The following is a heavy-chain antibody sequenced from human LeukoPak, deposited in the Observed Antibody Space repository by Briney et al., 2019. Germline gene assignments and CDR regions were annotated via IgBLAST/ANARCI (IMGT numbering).Heavy chain of an antibody. CDR1: GFTFDDYA. CDR3: AKVDSYYYGSGSLIDY. J-gene: IGHJ4*02. Sequence: GGSLRLSCAASGFTFDDYAMHWVRQAPGKGLEWVSGISWNSGSIGYADSVKGRFTVSRDNAKNTLYLQMNSLRAEDTAVYYCAKVDSYYYGSGSLIDYWGQGTLVTVSS. V-gene: IGHV3-9*01. D-gene: IGHD3-10*01. CDR2: ISWNSGSI.